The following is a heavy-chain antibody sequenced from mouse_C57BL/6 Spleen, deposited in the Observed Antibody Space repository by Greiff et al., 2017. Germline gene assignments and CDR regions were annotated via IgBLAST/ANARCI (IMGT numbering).Heavy chain of an antibody. CDR2: INPSNGGT. V-gene: IGHV1-53*01. CDR3: ARYLITTVGFDV. CDR1: GYTFTSYW. D-gene: IGHD1-1*01. Sequence: QVQLKQPGTELVKPGASVKLSCKASGYTFTSYWMHWVKQRPGQGLEWIGNINPSNGGTNYNEKFKSKATLTVDKSSSTAYMQLSSLTSEDSAVYYCARYLITTVGFDVWGTGTTVTVSS. J-gene: IGHJ1*03.